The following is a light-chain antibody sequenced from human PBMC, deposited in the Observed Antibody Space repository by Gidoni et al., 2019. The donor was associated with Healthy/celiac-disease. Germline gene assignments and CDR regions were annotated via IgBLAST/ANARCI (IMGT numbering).Light chain of an antibody. CDR3: QQSYSTPPT. CDR2: AAS. V-gene: IGKV1-39*01. J-gene: IGKJ4*01. Sequence: DIQMTQSPSSLSASVGDRVTITCRASQSISSYLNWYQQKPGKAPKLLIYAASSLQSGVPSRFSGSGSGTDFTITIRSLQPEDFATYYCQQSYSTPPTFXGXTKVXIK. CDR1: QSISSY.